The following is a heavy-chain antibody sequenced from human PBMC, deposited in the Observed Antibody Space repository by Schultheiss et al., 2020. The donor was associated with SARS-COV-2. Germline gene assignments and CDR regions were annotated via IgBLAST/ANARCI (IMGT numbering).Heavy chain of an antibody. CDR1: GYTFTSYD. D-gene: IGHD4-11*01. V-gene: IGHV1-8*03. Sequence: ASVKVSCKASGYTFTSYDINWVRQATGQGLEWMGWMNPNSGNTGYAQKFQGRVTITRNTSISTAYMELSSLRSEDTAVYYCARSTSDYSNYWHPYHWFDPWGQGTLVTVSS. CDR2: MNPNSGNT. J-gene: IGHJ5*02. CDR3: ARSTSDYSNYWHPYHWFDP.